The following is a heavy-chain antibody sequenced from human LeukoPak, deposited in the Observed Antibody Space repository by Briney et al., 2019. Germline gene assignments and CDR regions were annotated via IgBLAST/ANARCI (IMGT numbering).Heavy chain of an antibody. D-gene: IGHD2-21*01. CDR3: TIIPNVILFTHYFEY. CDR2: IIPFLGTT. J-gene: IGHJ4*02. V-gene: IGHV1-69*11. CDR1: GGVFTTYA. Sequence: SVKVSCKASGGVFTTYAVSWARQAPGQGLEWMGSIIPFLGTTNYAQKFQGRVTITADEPTRTAYMELTYVRSDDTAVYYCTIIPNVILFTHYFEYWGQGTLVTVSS.